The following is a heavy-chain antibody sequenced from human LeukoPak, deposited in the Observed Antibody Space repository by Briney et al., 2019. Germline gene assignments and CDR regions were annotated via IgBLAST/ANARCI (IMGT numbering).Heavy chain of an antibody. D-gene: IGHD3-22*01. CDR2: IKSKTDGGTT. CDR3: TGDSSAYFLDAFDL. CDR1: GFTFSNAW. J-gene: IGHJ3*01. V-gene: IGHV3-15*07. Sequence: GGSLRLSCAASGFTFSNAWMNWVRQAAGKGLEWVGRIKSKTDGGTTDYAAPVKGRFTISRDDSKNTLYLHMNSLKTEDTAVYYCTGDSSAYFLDAFDLWGHGTIVTVSS.